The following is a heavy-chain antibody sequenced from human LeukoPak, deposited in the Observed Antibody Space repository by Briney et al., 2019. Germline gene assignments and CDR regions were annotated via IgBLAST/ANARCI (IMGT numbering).Heavy chain of an antibody. CDR3: ASKSSSWYEIYFDY. J-gene: IGHJ4*02. CDR1: GFTFSDYY. V-gene: IGHV3-11*04. CDR2: ISSSGSTI. Sequence: GGSLRLSCAASGFTFSDYYMSWIRQVPGKGLEWVSYISSSGSTIYYADSVKGRFTISRDNSKNTLYLQMNSLRAEDTAVYYCASKSSSWYEIYFDYWGQGTLVTVSS. D-gene: IGHD6-13*01.